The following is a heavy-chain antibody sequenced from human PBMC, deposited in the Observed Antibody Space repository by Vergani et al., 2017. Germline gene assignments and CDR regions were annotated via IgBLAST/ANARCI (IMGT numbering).Heavy chain of an antibody. CDR3: ARSLHDYGDYIASTI. CDR1: GFTFSSYS. V-gene: IGHV3-48*04. D-gene: IGHD4-17*01. J-gene: IGHJ3*02. CDR2: ISSSSSTI. Sequence: VQLVESGGGVVQPGRSLRLSCAASGFTFSSYSMNWVRQAPGKGLEWVSYISSSSSTIYYADSVKGRFTISRDNAKNSLYLQMNSLRAEDTAVYYCARSLHDYGDYIASTIWGQGTMVTVSS.